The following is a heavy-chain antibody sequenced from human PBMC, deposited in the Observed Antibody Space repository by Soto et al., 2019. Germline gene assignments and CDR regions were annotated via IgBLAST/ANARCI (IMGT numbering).Heavy chain of an antibody. CDR2: ISGSGGST. V-gene: IGHV3-23*01. Sequence: GGSLRLSCAASGFTFSSYAMSWVRQAPGKGLEWVSAISGSGGSTYYADSVKGRFTISRDNSKNTLYLQMNSLRAEDTAVYYCAKKTSAYYDSSGYSSFNWFDPWGQGTLVTVSS. J-gene: IGHJ5*02. CDR3: AKKTSAYYDSSGYSSFNWFDP. D-gene: IGHD3-22*01. CDR1: GFTFSSYA.